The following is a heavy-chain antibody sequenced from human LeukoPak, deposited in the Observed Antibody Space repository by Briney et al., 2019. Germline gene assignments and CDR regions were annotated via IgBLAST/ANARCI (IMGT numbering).Heavy chain of an antibody. CDR2: FDPEDGET. CDR1: GYTLTELS. D-gene: IGHD2-21*02. J-gene: IGHJ4*02. V-gene: IGHV1-24*01. CDR3: ARDTYAYCSGDCSFEY. Sequence: ASVKVSCKVSGYTLTELSMHWVRQAPGKGLEWMGGFDPEDGETIYAQKFQGRVTMTEDTSTDTAYMELSSLRSEDTAVYYCARDTYAYCSGDCSFEYWGQGTLVTVSS.